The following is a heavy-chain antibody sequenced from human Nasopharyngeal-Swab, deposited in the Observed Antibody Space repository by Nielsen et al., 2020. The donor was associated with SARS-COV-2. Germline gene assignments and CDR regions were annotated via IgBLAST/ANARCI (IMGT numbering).Heavy chain of an antibody. V-gene: IGHV3-74*01. J-gene: IGHJ6*03. CDR2: IKSDGSST. D-gene: IGHD3-3*01. Sequence: GGSLRLSCAASGFTFSSYWMHWVRQAPGKGLVWVARIKSDGSSTNYADSVKGRFTISRDNAKNTLYLQMNSLRAEDTAVYYCARTAGITIFGVVPKGYYYMDVWGKGTTVTVSS. CDR1: GFTFSSYW. CDR3: ARTAGITIFGVVPKGYYYMDV.